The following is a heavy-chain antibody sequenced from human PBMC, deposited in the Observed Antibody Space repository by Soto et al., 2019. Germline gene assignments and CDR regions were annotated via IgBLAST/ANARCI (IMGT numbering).Heavy chain of an antibody. Sequence: GGSLRLSCVTYGLTFTDYWMSWVRQAPGKGLEWVANIKQDESEKNYLDSVKGRFTISRDNAKNSLYLQMNSRRAEDTAVYYCASDRFRGTYYLRGVTYFFEEWGQGA. CDR2: IKQDESEK. V-gene: IGHV3-7*03. CDR3: ASDRFRGTYYLRGVTYFFEE. CDR1: GLTFTDYW. D-gene: IGHD1-26*01. J-gene: IGHJ4*02.